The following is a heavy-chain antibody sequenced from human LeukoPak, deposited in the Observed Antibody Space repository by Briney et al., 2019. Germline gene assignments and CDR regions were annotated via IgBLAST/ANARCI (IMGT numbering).Heavy chain of an antibody. CDR1: GYTLTELS. D-gene: IGHD3-22*01. J-gene: IGHJ3*02. CDR3: ARGPLYYYDSRASAFDI. CDR2: FDPEDGET. V-gene: IGHV1-24*01. Sequence: GASVKVSCKVSGYTLTELSMHWVRQAPGKGLEWMGGFDPEDGETIYAQKFQGRVTMTEDTSTDTAYMELSSLRSEDTAVYYCARGPLYYYDSRASAFDIWGQGTMVTVSS.